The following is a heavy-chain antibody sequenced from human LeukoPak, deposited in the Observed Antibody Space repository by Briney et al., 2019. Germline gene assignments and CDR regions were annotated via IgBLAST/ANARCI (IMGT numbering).Heavy chain of an antibody. CDR2: INPNSGGT. CDR1: GYTFTGYY. CDR3: ARDREDCSSTSCYTSSGWFDP. D-gene: IGHD2-2*02. V-gene: IGHV1-2*02. J-gene: IGHJ5*02. Sequence: ASVKVSCKASGYTFTGYYMHWVRQAPGQGLEWMGWINPNSGGTNYSQKFQGRVTMTRDPSISTAYMELSRLRSDDTAVYYCARDREDCSSTSCYTSSGWFDPWGQGTLVTVSS.